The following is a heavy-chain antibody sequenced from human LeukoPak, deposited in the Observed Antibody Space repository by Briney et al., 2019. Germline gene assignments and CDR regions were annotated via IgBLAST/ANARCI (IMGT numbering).Heavy chain of an antibody. Sequence: GGSLRLSCAASGFTFSSYAMSWVRQAPGKGLEWVSTISSSGGSTYYADSVKGRFTISRDNSKNTLYLQMNSLRAEDTAVYYCAKVYRSYDPTYWGQGTLVTVSS. V-gene: IGHV3-23*01. CDR2: ISSSGGST. CDR1: GFTFSSYA. CDR3: AKVYRSYDPTY. J-gene: IGHJ4*02. D-gene: IGHD3-22*01.